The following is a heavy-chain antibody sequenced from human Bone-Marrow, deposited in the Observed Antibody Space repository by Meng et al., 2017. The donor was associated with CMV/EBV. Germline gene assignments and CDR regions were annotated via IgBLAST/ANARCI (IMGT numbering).Heavy chain of an antibody. V-gene: IGHV1-2*02. CDR1: GYTFTGYY. CDR2: INPNSGGT. Sequence: ASVKVSCKASGYTFTGYYMHWVRQAPGQGLEWMGWINPNSGGTNYAQKFQGRVTMTRDTSISTAYMELSRLRSDDTAVYYCARENSPGRGARYCSSTSCYPNYYGMDVWGQGTTVTVSS. D-gene: IGHD2-2*01. J-gene: IGHJ6*02. CDR3: ARENSPGRGARYCSSTSCYPNYYGMDV.